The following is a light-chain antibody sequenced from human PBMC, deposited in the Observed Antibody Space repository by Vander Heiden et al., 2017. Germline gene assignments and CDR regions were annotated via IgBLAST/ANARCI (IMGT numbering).Light chain of an antibody. Sequence: EIVLTQSPDTLSLSPGGRATLSCRASQSIRTRYLAWYQQKPGQAPRLLIYGASSRATGIPDTFSGSGSGTDFTLTISRLEPEDFAVYYCQQDGGSPLTFGGGTRVEI. CDR1: QSIRTRY. J-gene: IGKJ4*01. CDR2: GAS. CDR3: QQDGGSPLT. V-gene: IGKV3-20*01.